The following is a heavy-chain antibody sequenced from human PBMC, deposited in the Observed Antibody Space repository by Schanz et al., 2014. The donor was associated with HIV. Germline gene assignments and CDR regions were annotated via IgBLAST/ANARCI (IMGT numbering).Heavy chain of an antibody. CDR3: AREAVRFFDY. V-gene: IGHV3-21*01. CDR1: GFTFSSHA. CDR2: ISSSSSYI. Sequence: VQLVESGGGVVQPGRSLRLSCAASGFTFSSHAMNWVRQAPGKGLEWVSSISSSSSYIYYADSVKGRFTISRDNARNSLYLQMNSLRAEDTAVYYCAREAVRFFDYWGQGTLVTVSS. D-gene: IGHD6-6*01. J-gene: IGHJ4*02.